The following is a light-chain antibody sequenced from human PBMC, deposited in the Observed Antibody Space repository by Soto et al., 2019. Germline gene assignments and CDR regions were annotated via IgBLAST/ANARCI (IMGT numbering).Light chain of an antibody. CDR2: GAS. J-gene: IGKJ5*01. Sequence: EIVLTQSPGTLSLSPGERGTLSCRASQSVSGKLAWYQHKPGQAPRLLISGASSRATGIPDRFSGSGSGTDFTLTISRLEPEDFALYFCQQYGTSPITFGQGTRLEI. V-gene: IGKV3-20*01. CDR3: QQYGTSPIT. CDR1: QSVSGK.